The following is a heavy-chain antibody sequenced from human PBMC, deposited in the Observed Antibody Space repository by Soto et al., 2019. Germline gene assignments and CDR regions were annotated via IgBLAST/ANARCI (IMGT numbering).Heavy chain of an antibody. CDR2: IWYDGSNK. D-gene: IGHD3-10*01. V-gene: IGHV3-33*01. CDR3: AGDSLWFGEPHYYYMDV. J-gene: IGHJ6*03. CDR1: GFTFSSYG. Sequence: QVQLVESGGGVVQPGRSLRLSCAASGFTFSSYGMHWVRQAPGKGLEWVAVIWYDGSNKYYADSVKGRFTISRDNSKNTLYLQMNSLRSEDKAVYYCAGDSLWFGEPHYYYMDVWGKGTTVTVSS.